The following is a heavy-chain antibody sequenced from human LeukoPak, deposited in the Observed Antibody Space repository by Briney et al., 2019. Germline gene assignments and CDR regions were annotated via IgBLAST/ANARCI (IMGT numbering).Heavy chain of an antibody. CDR3: ARGGIPTGPYYYFYYMDV. CDR2: ISYDGNNK. J-gene: IGHJ6*03. D-gene: IGHD3-10*01. Sequence: QPGGSLRLSCAASGFTFSRNVIHWVRQAPGKGLEWVALISYDGNNKFYADSVKGRFTISRDNSRNTLYLQMNSLRGEDAAVYSCARGGIPTGPYYYFYYMDVWGKGTAVTVSS. V-gene: IGHV3-30*01. CDR1: GFTFSRNV.